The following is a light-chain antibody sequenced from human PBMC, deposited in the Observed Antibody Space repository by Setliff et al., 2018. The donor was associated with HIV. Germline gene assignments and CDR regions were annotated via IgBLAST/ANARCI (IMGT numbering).Light chain of an antibody. V-gene: IGLV2-14*01. CDR3: SSYTSSSTWV. J-gene: IGLJ1*01. CDR2: EVS. Sequence: QSALTQPASVSGSPGQSITISCTGTSSDVGGYKYVSWYQQHPGKAPKLMIYEVSNRPSGVSNRFSGSKSGNTASLTISGLQVEDESDYHCSSYTSSSTWVFGTGTKVTVL. CDR1: SSDVGGYKY.